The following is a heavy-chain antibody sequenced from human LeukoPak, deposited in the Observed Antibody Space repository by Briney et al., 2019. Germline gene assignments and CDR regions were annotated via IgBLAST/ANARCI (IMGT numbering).Heavy chain of an antibody. J-gene: IGHJ4*02. V-gene: IGHV1-2*02. CDR3: ASALAEVGTEYYFDY. D-gene: IGHD6-13*01. Sequence: ASVKVSCKASGYTFTGYYMHWVRQAPGQGLEWMGWINPNSGGTNYAQKFQGRVTMTRDTSISTAYMELSRLRSDDTAVYYCASALAEVGTEYYFDYWGQGTLVTVS. CDR2: INPNSGGT. CDR1: GYTFTGYY.